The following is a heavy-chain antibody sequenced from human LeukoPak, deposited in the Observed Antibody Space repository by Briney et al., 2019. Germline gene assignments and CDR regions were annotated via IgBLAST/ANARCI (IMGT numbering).Heavy chain of an antibody. J-gene: IGHJ4*02. V-gene: IGHV4-39*07. CDR1: GGSIRSSSYY. CDR3: ATSGGTLGPTNYFAY. Sequence: SETLSLTCTVSGGSIRSSSYYWGWIRQPPGKGLEWIGSIYYSGSTYYNPSLKSRVTISVDTSKNQFSLKLSSVTAADTAVYYCATSGGTLGPTNYFAYWGQGTLVTVSS. CDR2: IYYSGST. D-gene: IGHD3-16*01.